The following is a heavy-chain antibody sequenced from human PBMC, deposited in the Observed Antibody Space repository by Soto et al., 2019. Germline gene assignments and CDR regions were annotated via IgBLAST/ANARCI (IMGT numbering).Heavy chain of an antibody. J-gene: IGHJ3*02. D-gene: IGHD5-12*01. Sequence: QEQLVQSGAEVKRPGSSMKVSCKASGGTISSNSINWVRQAPGQGLEWMGGIIPMFGSTKYAQKFEGRVTITADESTNTVYLEVNSLRSEDTAVFYCATQCNSIRESGVYYAFDIWGQGTMVTVSS. CDR3: ATQCNSIRESGVYYAFDI. CDR1: GGTISSNS. V-gene: IGHV1-69*01. CDR2: IIPMFGST.